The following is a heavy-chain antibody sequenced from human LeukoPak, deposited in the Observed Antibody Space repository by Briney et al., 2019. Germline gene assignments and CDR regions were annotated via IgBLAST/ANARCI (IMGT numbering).Heavy chain of an antibody. V-gene: IGHV1-2*06. J-gene: IGHJ4*02. D-gene: IGHD3-3*01. Sequence: ASVKVSCKASGYTFTSYAMNWVRQAPGQGLEWMGRINPNGGGTNYAQRLQGRVTMTSDTSISTAYMELSSLRSDDTAVYYCARERKITSFGVACDYWGQGTLVTVSS. CDR2: INPNGGGT. CDR3: ARERKITSFGVACDY. CDR1: GYTFTSYA.